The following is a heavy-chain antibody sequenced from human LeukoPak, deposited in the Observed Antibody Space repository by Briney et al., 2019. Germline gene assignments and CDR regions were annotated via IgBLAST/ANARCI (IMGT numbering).Heavy chain of an antibody. CDR3: ARGLRNGNYLIDY. D-gene: IGHD1-7*01. CDR2: INHSGST. CDR1: GGSFSGYF. J-gene: IGHJ4*02. V-gene: IGHV4-34*01. Sequence: SETLSLTCAVYGGSFSGYFWSWIRQPPGKGLEWIGEINHSGSTNYNPSLKSRVSISVDTSKNQFSLKLSSVTAADTAVYYCARGLRNGNYLIDYWGQGTLVTVSS.